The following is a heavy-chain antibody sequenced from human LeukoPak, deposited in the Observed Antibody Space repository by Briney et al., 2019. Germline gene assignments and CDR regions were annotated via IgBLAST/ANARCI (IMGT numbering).Heavy chain of an antibody. J-gene: IGHJ6*03. D-gene: IGHD6-13*01. V-gene: IGHV3-20*04. CDR3: ARDRVAAAGEDDYYYYMDV. CDR2: INWNGGST. Sequence: GGSLRLSCAASGFTFSSYSMNWVRQAPGKGLEWVSGINWNGGSTGYADSVKGRFTISRDNAKNSLYLQMNSLRAEDTALYYCARDRVAAAGEDDYYYYMDVWGKGTTVTVSS. CDR1: GFTFSSYS.